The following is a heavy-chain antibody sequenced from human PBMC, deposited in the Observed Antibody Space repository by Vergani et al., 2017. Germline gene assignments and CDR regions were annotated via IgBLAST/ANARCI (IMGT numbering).Heavy chain of an antibody. CDR3: AKRPFRIAVAGTSYFDY. Sequence: QVQLVQSGAEVKKPGSSVKVSCKASGGTFSSYAISWVRQAPGQGLEWMGGIIPIFGTANYAQKFQGRVTMTRDTSTSTVYMELSSLRSEDTAVYYCAKRPFRIAVAGTSYFDYWGQGTLVTVSS. D-gene: IGHD6-19*01. CDR2: IIPIFGTA. J-gene: IGHJ4*02. V-gene: IGHV1-69*06. CDR1: GGTFSSYA.